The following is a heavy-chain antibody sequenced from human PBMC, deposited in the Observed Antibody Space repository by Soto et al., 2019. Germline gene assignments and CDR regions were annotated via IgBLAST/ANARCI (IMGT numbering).Heavy chain of an antibody. D-gene: IGHD3-22*01. Sequence: SETLSLTCTVSGGSISSYYWSWIRQPPGKGLEWIGYIYYSGSTNYNPSLKSRVTISVDTSKNQFSLKLSSVTAADTAVYYCARPYFYDDSRESGTFDIWGQGTMCTVS. CDR1: GGSISSYY. CDR2: IYYSGST. V-gene: IGHV4-59*01. J-gene: IGHJ3*02. CDR3: ARPYFYDDSRESGTFDI.